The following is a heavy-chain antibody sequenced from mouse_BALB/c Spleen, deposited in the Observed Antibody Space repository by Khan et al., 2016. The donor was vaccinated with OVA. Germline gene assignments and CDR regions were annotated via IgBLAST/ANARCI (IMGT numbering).Heavy chain of an antibody. J-gene: IGHJ1*01. CDR2: VSSGSSTI. Sequence: EVELVESGGDLVQPGGSRKLSCAASGFTFSSFGMHWVRQAPKKGLEWVAYVSSGSSTIYYVDTVKGRFTISRDNPKNTLFLQMTSLRSEDTAMYYCARSGGNFHWYFDVRGAGTSVTVSS. CDR3: ARSGGNFHWYFDV. CDR1: GFTFSSFG. D-gene: IGHD2-1*01. V-gene: IGHV5-17*02.